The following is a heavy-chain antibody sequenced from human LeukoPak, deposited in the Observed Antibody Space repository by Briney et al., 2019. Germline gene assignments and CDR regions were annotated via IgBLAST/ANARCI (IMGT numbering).Heavy chain of an antibody. V-gene: IGHV4-59*08. CDR1: GGFISTYY. D-gene: IGHD3-10*02. Sequence: SETLSLTCTVSGGFISTYYWSWIRQPPGKGLEWIGFISYSGSTNYNPSLKSRVTISVDTSKNQFSLKLSSVTAADTALYYCVRGDVFGNWFDPWGQGTLVTVSS. J-gene: IGHJ5*02. CDR2: ISYSGST. CDR3: VRGDVFGNWFDP.